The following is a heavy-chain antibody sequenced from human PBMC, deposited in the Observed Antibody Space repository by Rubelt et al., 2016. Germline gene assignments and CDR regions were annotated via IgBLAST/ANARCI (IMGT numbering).Heavy chain of an antibody. CDR3: ARGGYCSGGSCSPFDS. J-gene: IGHJ4*02. D-gene: IGHD2-15*01. Sequence: QVQLVQSGAEVKKPGASVKVSCKASGYTFTSYAMHWVRQAPGQRLEWMGWINAGNGNTKYSQKFQGRVTITRDTSASTAYMELSSLRSEDTAVYYCARGGYCSGGSCSPFDSWGQGTLVTVSS. CDR1: GYTFTSYA. CDR2: INAGNGNT. V-gene: IGHV1-3*01.